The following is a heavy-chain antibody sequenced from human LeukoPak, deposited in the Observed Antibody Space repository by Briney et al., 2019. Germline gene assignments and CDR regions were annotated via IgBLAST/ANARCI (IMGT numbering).Heavy chain of an antibody. CDR3: AKDIGSGEDAFDI. Sequence: GGSLRLSCAASGFTFSSYWMHWVRQAPGKGLVWVSRINTDGSSTSYADSVKGRFTISRDNAKNSLYLQMNSLRAEDTALYYCAKDIGSGEDAFDIWGQGTMVTVSS. V-gene: IGHV3-74*01. CDR1: GFTFSSYW. CDR2: INTDGSST. D-gene: IGHD3-10*01. J-gene: IGHJ3*02.